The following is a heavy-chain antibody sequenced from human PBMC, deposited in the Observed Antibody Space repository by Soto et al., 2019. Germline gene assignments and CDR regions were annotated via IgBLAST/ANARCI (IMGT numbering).Heavy chain of an antibody. J-gene: IGHJ5*02. V-gene: IGHV3-23*01. CDR1: RFTFSSYA. CDR3: AKHCSGVSCLP. Sequence: EVQLLESGGGLVQPGGSLRLSCAASRFTFSSYAMTWVRQAPGKGLEWVSAISDSADSTYYADSVRGRFTVSRDNSKNTLYLQINSLRAEVTAVYYCAKHCSGVSCLPCGQGTLVTVS. D-gene: IGHD2-15*01. CDR2: ISDSADST.